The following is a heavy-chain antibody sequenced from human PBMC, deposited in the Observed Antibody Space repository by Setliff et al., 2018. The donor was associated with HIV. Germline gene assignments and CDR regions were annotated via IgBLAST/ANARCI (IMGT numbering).Heavy chain of an antibody. CDR3: ATNPEMATIGYYYYYMGV. CDR2: IIPIFGTP. Sequence: SVKVSCKASGGTFRGFGISWVVQAPGQGLEWMGQIIPIFGTPRYAQKFQGRVTITADESTSTVYMELSSLRSEDTAVYYCATNPEMATIGYYYYYMGVWGEGTTVTVSS. CDR1: GGTFRGFG. J-gene: IGHJ6*03. D-gene: IGHD5-12*01. V-gene: IGHV1-69*13.